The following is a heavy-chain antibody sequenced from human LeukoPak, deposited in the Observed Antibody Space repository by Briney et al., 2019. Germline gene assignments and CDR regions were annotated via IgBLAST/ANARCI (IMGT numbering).Heavy chain of an antibody. CDR2: ISSSSFFI. CDR1: GFTFSTYT. D-gene: IGHD5-12*01. J-gene: IGHJ6*03. V-gene: IGHV3-21*01. CDR3: ARPATNGAYYYYYMDV. Sequence: GGSLRLSCVASGFTFSTYTMNWVRQAPGKGLEWVSSISSSSFFISYADSVKGRFTISRDNAKNSLYLQMNSLRAEDTAVYYCARPATNGAYYYYYMDVWGKGTTATISS.